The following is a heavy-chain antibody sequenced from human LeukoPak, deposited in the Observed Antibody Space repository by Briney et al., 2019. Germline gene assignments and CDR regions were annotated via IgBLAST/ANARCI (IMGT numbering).Heavy chain of an antibody. CDR2: IYYSGST. Sequence: SETLSLTCTVSGVSISSYYWSWIRQPPGKGLEWIGYIYYSGSTNYNPSLKSRVTISVDTSKNQFSLKLSSVTAADTAVYYCARVSSNLEYFQHWGQGTLVTVSS. CDR1: GVSISSYY. J-gene: IGHJ1*01. D-gene: IGHD4-11*01. CDR3: ARVSSNLEYFQH. V-gene: IGHV4-59*01.